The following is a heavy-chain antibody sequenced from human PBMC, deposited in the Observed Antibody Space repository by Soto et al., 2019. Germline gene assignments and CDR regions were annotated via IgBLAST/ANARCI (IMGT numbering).Heavy chain of an antibody. CDR3: ASGYLPGMAASGRMDV. CDR2: INPNSGGT. J-gene: IGHJ6*02. Sequence: GASVKVSCKASGYTFTGYYMHWVRQAPGQGLEWMGWINPNSGGTNYAQKFQGRVTMTRDTSISTAYMELSRLRSDDTAVYYCASGYLPGMAASGRMDVWGQGTTVTVSS. D-gene: IGHD6-13*01. CDR1: GYTFTGYY. V-gene: IGHV1-2*02.